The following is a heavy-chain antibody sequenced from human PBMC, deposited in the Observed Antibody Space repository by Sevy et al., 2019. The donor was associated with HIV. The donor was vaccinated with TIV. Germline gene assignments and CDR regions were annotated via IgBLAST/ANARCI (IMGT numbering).Heavy chain of an antibody. CDR3: VPSGGGHAGY. Sequence: GGSLRLSCAASGFTLSSRWMSWVRQAPGKGLEWVANIKQDGSEKYYVDSVKDRFTVSRDNAKKSLLLQMNGLRAEDTAVYYCVPSGGGHAGYWGQGTLVTVSS. CDR2: IKQDGSEK. J-gene: IGHJ4*02. D-gene: IGHD2-15*01. V-gene: IGHV3-7*01. CDR1: GFTLSSRW.